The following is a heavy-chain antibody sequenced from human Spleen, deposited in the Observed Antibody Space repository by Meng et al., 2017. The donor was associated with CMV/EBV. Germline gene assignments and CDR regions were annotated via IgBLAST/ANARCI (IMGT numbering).Heavy chain of an antibody. Sequence: SETLSLTCTVSGGSITSGAYYWGWIRQHPGKGLEWIGYIYYSGTTYYNPSLKSRVIISVDTSKNQFSLKLSSVTAADTAVYYCARHATYCSGGSCYYFSYYYYGMDVWGQGTTVTVSS. CDR1: GGSITSGAYY. J-gene: IGHJ6*02. CDR2: IYYSGTT. CDR3: ARHATYCSGGSCYYFSYYYYGMDV. D-gene: IGHD2-15*01. V-gene: IGHV4-31*03.